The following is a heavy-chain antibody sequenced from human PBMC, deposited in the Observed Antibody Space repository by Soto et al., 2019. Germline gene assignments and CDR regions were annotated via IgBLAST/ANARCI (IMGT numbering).Heavy chain of an antibody. CDR1: GGSISSGDYY. D-gene: IGHD4-17*01. CDR3: ARVNYGDYYYGKDV. V-gene: IGHV4-30-4*02. CDR2: IYYSGST. J-gene: IGHJ6*02. Sequence: SETLSLTCTVSGGSISSGDYYWSWIRQPPGKGLEWIGYIYYSGSTYYNPSLKSRVTISVDTSKNQFSLKLSSVTAADTALYYCARVNYGDYYYGKDVWGQGTTVTDSS.